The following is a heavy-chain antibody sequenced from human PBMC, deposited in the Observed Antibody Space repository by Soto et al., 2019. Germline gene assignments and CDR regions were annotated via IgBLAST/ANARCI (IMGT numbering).Heavy chain of an antibody. CDR2: ISSSSSYI. D-gene: IGHD2-15*01. CDR3: ARVDLLGMVLASFGY. V-gene: IGHV3-21*01. Sequence: EVQLVESGGGLVKPGGSLRLSCAASGFTFSSYSMNWVRQAPGKGLEWVSSISSSSSYIYYADSVKGRFTISRDNAKNSLYLQMKSLRAGDTDVYYCARVDLLGMVLASFGYWGQGTLVTVSS. J-gene: IGHJ4*02. CDR1: GFTFSSYS.